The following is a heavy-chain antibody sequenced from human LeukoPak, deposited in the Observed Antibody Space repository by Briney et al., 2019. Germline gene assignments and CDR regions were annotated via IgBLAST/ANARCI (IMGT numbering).Heavy chain of an antibody. CDR3: AGAYGDYEFDY. Sequence: PGRSLRLSCAASGFTFSSYGMHRVRQAPGKGLEWVAVISYDGSNKYYADSVKGRFTISRDNSKNTLYLQMNSLRAEDTAVYYCAGAYGDYEFDYWGQGTLVTVSS. CDR1: GFTFSSYG. V-gene: IGHV3-30*03. D-gene: IGHD4-17*01. J-gene: IGHJ4*02. CDR2: ISYDGSNK.